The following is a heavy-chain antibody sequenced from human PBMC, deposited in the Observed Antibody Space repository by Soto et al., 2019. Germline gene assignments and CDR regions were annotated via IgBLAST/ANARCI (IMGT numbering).Heavy chain of an antibody. CDR3: ARGGRYYGSGSYFIAYYYMDV. CDR1: GGSFSGYY. Sequence: SETLSLTCAVYGGSFSGYYWSWIRQPPGKGLEWIGEINHSGSTNYNPSLKSRVTISVDTSKNQFSLKLSSVTAADTAVYYCARGGRYYGSGSYFIAYYYMDVWGKGTTVTVSS. J-gene: IGHJ6*03. V-gene: IGHV4-34*01. D-gene: IGHD3-10*01. CDR2: INHSGST.